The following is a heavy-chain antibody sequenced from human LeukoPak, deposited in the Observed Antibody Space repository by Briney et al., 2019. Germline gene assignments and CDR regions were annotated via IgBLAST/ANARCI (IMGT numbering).Heavy chain of an antibody. J-gene: IGHJ4*02. D-gene: IGHD6-13*01. Sequence: SETLSLTCAVYGRSFSDYYWSWIRQPPGKGLEWIGEINHSGSTNYDPSLKSRVTISVDTSQNQFSLKLSSVTAADTAVYYCARLRAVTRSSSWLQVRRRFDYWGQGTLVTVSS. V-gene: IGHV4-34*01. CDR1: GRSFSDYY. CDR2: INHSGST. CDR3: ARLRAVTRSSSWLQVRRRFDY.